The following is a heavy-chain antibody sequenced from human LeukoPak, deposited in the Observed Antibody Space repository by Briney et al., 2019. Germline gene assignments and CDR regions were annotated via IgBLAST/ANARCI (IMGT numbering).Heavy chain of an antibody. J-gene: IGHJ4*02. V-gene: IGHV4-31*03. CDR2: IHYSGNT. Sequence: PSQTLSLTCTVSGGSISISGYHWTWIRQHPGKGLEWIGYIHYSGNTYYNPSLKSRVTIAVDTSKNQFSLKMNSVTAADTALYYCARDTSAEGYLDYWGQGTLVTVSS. CDR3: ARDTSAEGYLDY. CDR1: GGSISISGYH.